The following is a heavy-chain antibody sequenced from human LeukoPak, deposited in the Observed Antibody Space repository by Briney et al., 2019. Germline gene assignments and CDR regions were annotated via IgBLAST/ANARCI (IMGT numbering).Heavy chain of an antibody. CDR3: ARAPSEIGGYYPEYFRH. CDR2: IKGDGKT. J-gene: IGHJ1*01. CDR1: GFTFSSYW. D-gene: IGHD3-22*01. Sequence: GGSLRLSCAASGFTFSSYWMHWVRQAPGKGLVWISRIKGDGKTNYADSVNGRFTISRDNAKNTVSLQMNSLRAEDTGVYYCARAPSEIGGYYPEYFRHWGQGTLVTVSS. V-gene: IGHV3-74*01.